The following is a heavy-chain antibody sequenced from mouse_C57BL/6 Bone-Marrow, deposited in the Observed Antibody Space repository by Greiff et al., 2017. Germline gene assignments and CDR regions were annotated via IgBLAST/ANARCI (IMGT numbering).Heavy chain of an antibody. V-gene: IGHV5-4*01. J-gene: IGHJ4*01. CDR2: IRDGGSYT. CDR3: ARDLLDYYTMDY. CDR1: GFTFSSYA. Sequence: EVKLMESGGGLVKPGGSLKLSCAASGFTFSSYAMSWVRQTPEKRLEWVATIRDGGSYTYYPDTVKGRFPISRDNAKNNLYLQMSHLKSEDTAIDYFARDLLDYYTMDYGGRGTAVIVSA.